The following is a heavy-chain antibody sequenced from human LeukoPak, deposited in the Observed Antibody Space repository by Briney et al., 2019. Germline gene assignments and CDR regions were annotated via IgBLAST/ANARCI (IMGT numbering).Heavy chain of an antibody. CDR2: IYSGGST. D-gene: IGHD3-22*01. CDR1: GFTVSSNY. CDR3: ASGIDYYDSSAPLDY. J-gene: IGHJ4*02. Sequence: PGGSLRLSCAASGFTVSSNYMSWVRQAPGKGLEWVSVIYSGGSTYYADSVKGRFTISRDNSKNTLYLQMNSLRAEDTAVYYCASGIDYYDSSAPLDYWGQGTLVTVSS. V-gene: IGHV3-53*01.